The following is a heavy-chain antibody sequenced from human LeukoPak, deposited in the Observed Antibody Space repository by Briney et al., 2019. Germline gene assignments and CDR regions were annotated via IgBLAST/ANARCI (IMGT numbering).Heavy chain of an antibody. J-gene: IGHJ6*02. Sequence: ASVKVSCKASGYTFTSYGISWVRQAPGQGLEWMGWISAYNGNTNYAQKLQGRVTMTTDTSTSTAYMEPRSLRSDDTAVYYCAREYMVRGVIITYYGMDVWGQETTVTVSS. CDR3: AREYMVRGVIITYYGMDV. CDR1: GYTFTSYG. CDR2: ISAYNGNT. D-gene: IGHD3-10*01. V-gene: IGHV1-18*01.